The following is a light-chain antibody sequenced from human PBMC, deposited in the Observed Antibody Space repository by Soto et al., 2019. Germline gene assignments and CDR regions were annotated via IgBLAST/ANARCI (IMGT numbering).Light chain of an antibody. V-gene: IGKV3-11*01. CDR1: QSVSSY. Sequence: EIVLTQSPATLSLSPGESATLSCRASQSVSSYLAWYQQKPGQAPRLLIYDASNRATGIPARFSGSGSGTDLTLTSSSPEPKNFGLYSCEERRDWRLSFGGGTKLYIK. J-gene: IGKJ4*01. CDR2: DAS. CDR3: EERRDWRLS.